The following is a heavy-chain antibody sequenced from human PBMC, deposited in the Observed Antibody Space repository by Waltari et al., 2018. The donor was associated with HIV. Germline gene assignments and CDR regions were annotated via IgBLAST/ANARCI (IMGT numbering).Heavy chain of an antibody. Sequence: QVQLQPSGPRQVKPSPTPSLTCAISVASVPSTSAAWAWIRKSPRSGLEWLGRTYYRSKWYIDYAVSVKSRIIINPDTSDNRFSLQLNSVTPEDTAVYYCARGWNYDFWSGLEGGKFDPWGQGNLVTVSS. CDR3: ARGWNYDFWSGLEGGKFDP. J-gene: IGHJ5*02. D-gene: IGHD3-3*01. V-gene: IGHV6-1*01. CDR1: VASVPSTSAA. CDR2: TYYRSKWYI.